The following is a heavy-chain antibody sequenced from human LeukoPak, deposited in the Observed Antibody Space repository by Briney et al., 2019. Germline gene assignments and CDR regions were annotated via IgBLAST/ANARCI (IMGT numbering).Heavy chain of an antibody. CDR3: ARDKENWNYVPWFDP. CDR2: ISSSSSTI. CDR1: GFTFSSYS. J-gene: IGHJ5*02. Sequence: PGGSLRLSCAASGFTFSSYSMNWVRQAPGKGREWVSYISSSSSTIYYADSVKGRFTISRDNAKNSLYLQMNSLRAEDTAVYYCARDKENWNYVPWFDPWGQGTLVTVSS. D-gene: IGHD1-7*01. V-gene: IGHV3-48*04.